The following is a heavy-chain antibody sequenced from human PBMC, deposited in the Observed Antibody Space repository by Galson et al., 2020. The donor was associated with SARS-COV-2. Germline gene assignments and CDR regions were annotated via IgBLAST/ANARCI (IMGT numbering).Heavy chain of an antibody. CDR2: ISSSGSTI. J-gene: IGHJ6*02. Sequence: GGSLRLSCAASGFTFSSYEMNWVRQAPGKGLEWVSYISSSGSTIYYADSVKGRFTISRDNAKNSLYLQMNSLRAEDTAVYYCARRTLLTTVTHYYGMDVWGQGTTVTVSS. CDR3: ARRTLLTTVTHYYGMDV. D-gene: IGHD4-4*01. CDR1: GFTFSSYE. V-gene: IGHV3-48*03.